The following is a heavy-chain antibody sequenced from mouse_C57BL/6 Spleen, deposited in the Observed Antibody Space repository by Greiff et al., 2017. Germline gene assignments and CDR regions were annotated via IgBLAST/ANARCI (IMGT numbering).Heavy chain of an antibody. V-gene: IGHV1-20*01. CDR1: GYSFTGYF. CDR2: INPYNGDT. D-gene: IGHD2-3*01. J-gene: IGHJ4*01. CDR3: ARWLLDYAMDY. Sequence: VQLQQSGPELVKPGDSVKISCKASGYSFTGYFMNWVMQSHGKSLEWIGRINPYNGDTFYNQKFKGKATLTVDKSSSTAHMELRSLTSEDSAVYYCARWLLDYAMDYWGQGTSVTVSS.